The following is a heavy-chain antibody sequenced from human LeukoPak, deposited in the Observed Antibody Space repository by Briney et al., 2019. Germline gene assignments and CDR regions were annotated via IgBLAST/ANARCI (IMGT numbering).Heavy chain of an antibody. Sequence: GGSLRLSCAASGFTFSSYWVSWVRQAPGKGLEWVANIKQDGSEKYYVDSVKGRFTISRDNAKNSLYLQMNSLRAEDTAVYYCARGRMFQRLKYLLSLAFDYWGQGTLVTVSS. V-gene: IGHV3-7*01. J-gene: IGHJ4*02. CDR3: ARGRMFQRLKYLLSLAFDY. CDR1: GFTFSSYW. D-gene: IGHD2-2*01. CDR2: IKQDGSEK.